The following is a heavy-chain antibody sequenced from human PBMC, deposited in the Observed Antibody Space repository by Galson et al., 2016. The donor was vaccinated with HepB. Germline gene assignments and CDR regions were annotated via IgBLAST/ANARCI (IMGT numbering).Heavy chain of an antibody. CDR2: IDHSGST. Sequence: ETLSLTCAVYGGSFSGFYCSWIRQPPGKGLEWIGEIDHSGSTNYNPSLQSRVTVSVDTSKNQFSLKLSSVTVADTAVYYCARGWLPYFDSWGQGTLVTVSS. CDR1: GGSFSGFY. J-gene: IGHJ4*02. D-gene: IGHD5-12*01. V-gene: IGHV4-34*01. CDR3: ARGWLPYFDS.